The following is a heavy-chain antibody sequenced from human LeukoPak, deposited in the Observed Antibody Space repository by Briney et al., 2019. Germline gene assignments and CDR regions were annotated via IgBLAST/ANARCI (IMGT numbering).Heavy chain of an antibody. CDR2: IYTSGKT. CDR3: ARNPNLVVVVLPTPSFFDS. Sequence: SDTLSLTCIVSGYSISGSDYYWGWLRQTPGKGLEWIGNIYTSGKTFYNPSFQSRVTVSVNTSKKQLFLQRTSVTAADAAMYYCARNPNLVVVVLPTPSFFDSWGQGTLVAVSS. V-gene: IGHV4-39*01. CDR1: GYSISGSDYY. J-gene: IGHJ4*02. D-gene: IGHD2-15*01.